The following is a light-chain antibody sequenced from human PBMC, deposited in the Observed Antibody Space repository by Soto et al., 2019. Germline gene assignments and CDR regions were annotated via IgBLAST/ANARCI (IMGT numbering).Light chain of an antibody. V-gene: IGLV2-8*01. CDR3: SSYAGSNNYVL. Sequence: QSALTQPPSASGSPGQSVTISCTGTSSDVGGYNYVSWYQQHPGKAPKLMIYEVSKRPSGVPDRFSGSKSGNTASLTVSGHQAEDEADYYCSSYAGSNNYVLFGGGTKLTVL. CDR1: SSDVGGYNY. J-gene: IGLJ2*01. CDR2: EVS.